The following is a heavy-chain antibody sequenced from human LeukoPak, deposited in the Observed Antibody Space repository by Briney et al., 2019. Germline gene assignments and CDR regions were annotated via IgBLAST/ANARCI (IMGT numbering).Heavy chain of an antibody. V-gene: IGHV4-59*01. Sequence: NPSETLSLTCTVSGGSISSYYWSWIRQPPGKGLEWIGYIYNSGSTNYNPSLKSRVTISVDTSKNQFSLKLSSVTAADTAVYYCARGGTALEDAFDIWGQGTMVTVSS. J-gene: IGHJ3*02. CDR1: GGSISSYY. CDR2: IYNSGST. CDR3: ARGGTALEDAFDI. D-gene: IGHD1-1*01.